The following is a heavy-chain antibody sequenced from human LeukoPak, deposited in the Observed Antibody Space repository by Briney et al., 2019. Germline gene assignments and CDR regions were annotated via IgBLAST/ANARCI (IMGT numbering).Heavy chain of an antibody. J-gene: IGHJ4*02. Sequence: GGSLGLSCAASGFTFSRHWMNWVRQAPGKGLEWVANIKQGGGERNYVDSVKGRFTVSRDDAKSSLYLHMNSLRAEDTAIYYCARGPNYGSRTDYLDYWGQGTLVTVSS. D-gene: IGHD4-17*01. CDR3: ARGPNYGSRTDYLDY. CDR2: IKQGGGER. V-gene: IGHV3-7*03. CDR1: GFTFSRHW.